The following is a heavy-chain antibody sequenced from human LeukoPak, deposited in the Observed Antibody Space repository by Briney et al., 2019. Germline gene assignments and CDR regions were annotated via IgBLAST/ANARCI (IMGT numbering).Heavy chain of an antibody. V-gene: IGHV3-23*01. CDR3: AKVGPRYCSGGSCSPPSWFDP. D-gene: IGHD2-15*01. CDR2: ISGSGGTT. CDR1: GFTFSSYA. J-gene: IGHJ5*02. Sequence: GGSLRLSCAASGFTFSSYAMSWVRQAPGKGLEWVSAISGSGGTTYYADSVKGRFTISRNNSKNTLYLQMNSLRAEDTAVYYCAKVGPRYCSGGSCSPPSWFDPWGQGTLVTVSS.